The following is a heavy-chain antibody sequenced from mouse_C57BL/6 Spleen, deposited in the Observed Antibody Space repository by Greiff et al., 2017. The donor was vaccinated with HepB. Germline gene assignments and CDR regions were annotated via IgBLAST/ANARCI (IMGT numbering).Heavy chain of an antibody. J-gene: IGHJ2*01. Sequence: VQLQQSGAELVKPGASVKLSCKASGYTFTEYTIHWVKQRSGQGLEWIGWFYPGSGSIKYNEKFKDKATVTADKSSSTVYMELSRLTSEDSAVYCCAIHEGPYYYGSSHFDYWGQGTTLTVSS. CDR3: AIHEGPYYYGSSHFDY. V-gene: IGHV1-62-2*01. CDR2: FYPGSGSI. CDR1: GYTFTEYT. D-gene: IGHD1-1*01.